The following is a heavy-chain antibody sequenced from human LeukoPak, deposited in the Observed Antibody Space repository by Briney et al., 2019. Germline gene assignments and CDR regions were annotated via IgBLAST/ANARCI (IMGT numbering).Heavy chain of an antibody. CDR1: GFTFSNYN. J-gene: IGHJ4*02. CDR3: ARDRAERYFDY. D-gene: IGHD3-10*01. Sequence: GGSLRLSCAGSGFTFSNYNMDWVRQAPGKGLEWVAFIWYDGSNKYYADSVKGRFTISRDNSKNTLHLQMNSLRGEDTAVYYCARDRAERYFDYWGQGALVTVSS. V-gene: IGHV3-33*08. CDR2: IWYDGSNK.